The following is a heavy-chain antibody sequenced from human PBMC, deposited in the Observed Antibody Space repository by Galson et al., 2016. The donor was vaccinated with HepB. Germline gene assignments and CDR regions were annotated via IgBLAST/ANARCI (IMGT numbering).Heavy chain of an antibody. V-gene: IGHV3-15*01. J-gene: IGHJ6*02. Sequence: SLRLSCAGSGFAFSLAWMTWVRQAPGKGLEWVGRMKSKGSGGTTDYAATVKGRFSIASDDSKNTLYLQMNSLTTEDTAVYFCIHDWDYNYGMNVWGQGTTVTVSS. CDR3: IHDWDYNYGMNV. CDR1: GFAFSLAW. CDR2: MKSKGSGGTT. D-gene: IGHD3-9*01.